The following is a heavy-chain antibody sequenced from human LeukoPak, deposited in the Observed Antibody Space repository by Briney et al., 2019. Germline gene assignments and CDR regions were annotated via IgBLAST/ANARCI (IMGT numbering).Heavy chain of an antibody. CDR3: AKYVGRGGEPFDY. Sequence: GGSLRLSCAASGFTFSSYAMHWVRQAPGKGLEWVAVISYDGSNKYYADSVKGRFTISRDSSKNTLYLQMNSLRAEDTAVYYCAKYVGRGGEPFDYWGQGTLVTVSS. CDR1: GFTFSSYA. D-gene: IGHD3-16*01. CDR2: ISYDGSNK. J-gene: IGHJ4*02. V-gene: IGHV3-30-3*02.